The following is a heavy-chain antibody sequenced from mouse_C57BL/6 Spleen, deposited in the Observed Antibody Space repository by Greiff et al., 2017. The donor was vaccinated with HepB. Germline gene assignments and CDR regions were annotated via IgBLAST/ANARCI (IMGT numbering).Heavy chain of an antibody. CDR2: IRLKSDNYAT. CDR1: GFTFSNYW. Sequence: EVQGVESGGGLVQPGGSMKLSCVASGFTFSNYWMNWVRQSPEKGLEWVAQIRLKSDNYATHYAESVKGRFTISRDDSKSSVYLQMNNLRAEDTGIYYCTGIYDGYLGAMDYWGQGTSVTVSS. J-gene: IGHJ4*01. D-gene: IGHD2-3*01. CDR3: TGIYDGYLGAMDY. V-gene: IGHV6-3*01.